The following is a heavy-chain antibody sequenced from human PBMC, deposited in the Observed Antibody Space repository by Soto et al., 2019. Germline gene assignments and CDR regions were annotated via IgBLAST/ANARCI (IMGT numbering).Heavy chain of an antibody. CDR3: QGGDF. D-gene: IGHD3-16*01. J-gene: IGHJ4*02. V-gene: IGHV4-34*01. CDR2: INDSGST. Sequence: ETLSLTFAVSGGSFRGYFWRRIRQSPDKGLEWIGEINDSGSTYYNPSFKSRLTISVDTSKSQMSLTLSSVTVADSAVYYCQGGDFWGQGTRVTVS. CDR1: GGSFRGYF.